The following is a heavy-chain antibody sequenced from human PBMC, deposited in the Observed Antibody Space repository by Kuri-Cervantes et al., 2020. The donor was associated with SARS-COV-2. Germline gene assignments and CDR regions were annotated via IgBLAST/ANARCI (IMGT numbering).Heavy chain of an antibody. J-gene: IGHJ2*01. D-gene: IGHD3-22*01. V-gene: IGHV1-2*02. Sequence: ASVKVSCKASGYTFTSYDINWVRQATGQGLEWMGWINPNSGGTNYAQKFQGRVTMTRDTSISTAYMELSRLRSEDTAVYYCARLTSADWVITIADWYFDLWGRGTLVTVSS. CDR2: INPNSGGT. CDR3: ARLTSADWVITIADWYFDL. CDR1: GYTFTSYD.